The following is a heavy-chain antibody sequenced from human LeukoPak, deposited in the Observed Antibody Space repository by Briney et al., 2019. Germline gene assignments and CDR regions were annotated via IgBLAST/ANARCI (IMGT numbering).Heavy chain of an antibody. V-gene: IGHV4-34*01. Sequence: PSETLSLTCAVYGGSFSGYYWSWIRQPPGKGLEWIGEINHSGSTNYNPSLKSRVTISVDTSKNQFSLKLSSVTAADTAVYHCARGSDSPDYDFWSGYYYFDYWGQGTLVTVSS. CDR3: ARGSDSPDYDFWSGYYYFDY. CDR1: GGSFSGYY. CDR2: INHSGST. J-gene: IGHJ4*02. D-gene: IGHD3-3*01.